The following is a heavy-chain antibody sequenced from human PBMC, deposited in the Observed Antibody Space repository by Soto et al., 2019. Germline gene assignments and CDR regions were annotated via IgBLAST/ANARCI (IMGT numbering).Heavy chain of an antibody. CDR1: GFTFTSYG. CDR3: VSDRGYGHASVPYS. D-gene: IGHD3-10*01. Sequence: QAHLVESGGGVVQPGRSLRLSCAASGFTFTSYGMHWVRQAPGTRLEWVAVISYDGGLQHYADSVKGRFTISRANSKNMVLLQMNSLRAEATAVYYCVSDRGYGHASVPYSWGQGTLVSVSS. CDR2: ISYDGGLQ. V-gene: IGHV3-30*03. J-gene: IGHJ4*02.